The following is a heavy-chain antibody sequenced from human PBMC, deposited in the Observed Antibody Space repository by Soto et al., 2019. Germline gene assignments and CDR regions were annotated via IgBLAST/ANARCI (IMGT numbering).Heavy chain of an antibody. J-gene: IGHJ3*02. CDR3: AWRHGSGSYGAFDI. Sequence: PSVKVSCKASGYTFTSYGISWVRQAPGQGLEWMGWISAYNGNTNYAQKLQGRVTMTTDTSTSTAYMELRSLRSDDTAVYYCAWRHGSGSYGAFDIWGQGTMVTVSS. CDR1: GYTFTSYG. CDR2: ISAYNGNT. D-gene: IGHD3-10*01. V-gene: IGHV1-18*01.